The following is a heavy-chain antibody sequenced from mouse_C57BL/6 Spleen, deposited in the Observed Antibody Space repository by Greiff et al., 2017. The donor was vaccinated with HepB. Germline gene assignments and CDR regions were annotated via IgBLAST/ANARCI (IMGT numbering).Heavy chain of an antibody. CDR1: GFSLTSYG. V-gene: IGHV2-4*01. D-gene: IGHD2-3*01. J-gene: IGHJ4*01. CDR3: AKNGGMVTTSYYAMDY. Sequence: QVQLQQSGPGLVQPSQSLSITCTVSGFSLTSYGVHWVRQPPGKGLEWLGVIWSGGSTDYNAAFISRLSISKDNSKSQVFFKMNSLQADDTAIYYCAKNGGMVTTSYYAMDYWGQGTSVTVSS. CDR2: IWSGGST.